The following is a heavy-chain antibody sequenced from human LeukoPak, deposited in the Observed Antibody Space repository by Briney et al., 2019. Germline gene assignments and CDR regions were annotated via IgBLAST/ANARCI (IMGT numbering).Heavy chain of an antibody. V-gene: IGHV4-31*03. Sequence: SETLSLTCTVSCGSISSGSYYWSRIRLLPGNGLEWIGYIYYSGNTYYNPSLKTRFTISLDTSKNQFSLKLTSVTAADTAVYYCARVPDSSGYYSAAFDIWSHGTMVTVSS. D-gene: IGHD3-22*01. CDR3: ARVPDSSGYYSAAFDI. CDR1: CGSISSGSYY. J-gene: IGHJ3*02. CDR2: IYYSGNT.